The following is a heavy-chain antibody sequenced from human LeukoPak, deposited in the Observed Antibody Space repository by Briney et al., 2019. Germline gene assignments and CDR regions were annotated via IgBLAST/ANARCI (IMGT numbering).Heavy chain of an antibody. CDR2: ISGSGGTT. CDR1: GFTFRSYT. Sequence: GGSLRLSCAASGFTFRSYTMTWVRQAPGKGLEWVSAISGSGGTTNYADSVKGRFTISRDNPKNTLYLQMNSLSAEDTAVYYCASLRSGSYTYFDYWGQGSLVTVSS. V-gene: IGHV3-23*01. CDR3: ASLRSGSYTYFDY. D-gene: IGHD3-10*01. J-gene: IGHJ4*02.